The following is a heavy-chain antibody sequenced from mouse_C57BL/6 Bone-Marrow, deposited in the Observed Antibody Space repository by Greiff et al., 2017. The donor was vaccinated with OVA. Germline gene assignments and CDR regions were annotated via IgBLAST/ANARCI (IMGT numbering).Heavy chain of an antibody. CDR3: TTSDYGKRDAMDY. CDR2: IDPENGDT. V-gene: IGHV14-4*01. Sequence: EVKLQESGAELVRPGASVKLSCTASGFNIKDDYMHWVKQRPEQGLEWIGWIDPENGDTEYASKFQGKAPITADTSSNTAYLQLSSLTSEDTAVYYCTTSDYGKRDAMDYWGQGTSVTVSS. CDR1: GFNIKDDY. D-gene: IGHD2-1*01. J-gene: IGHJ4*01.